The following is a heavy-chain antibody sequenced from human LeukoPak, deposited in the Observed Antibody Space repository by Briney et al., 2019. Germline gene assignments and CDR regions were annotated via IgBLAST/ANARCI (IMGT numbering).Heavy chain of an antibody. V-gene: IGHV1-18*01. CDR3: ATGGYGSGSYYSGAHFDY. J-gene: IGHJ4*02. D-gene: IGHD3-10*01. Sequence: ASVKVSCKASGYTFTSYGISWVRQAPGQGLEWMGWISAYNGNTNYAQKLQGRVTMTTDTSTSTAYMELRSLRSEDTAVYYCATGGYGSGSYYSGAHFDYWGQGTLVTVSS. CDR1: GYTFTSYG. CDR2: ISAYNGNT.